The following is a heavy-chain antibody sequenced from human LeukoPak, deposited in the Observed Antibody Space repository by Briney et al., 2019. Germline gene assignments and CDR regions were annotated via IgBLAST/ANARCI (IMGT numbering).Heavy chain of an antibody. CDR3: TTDRVAVAGHAC. J-gene: IGHJ4*02. CDR2: IKSKPDGGTT. CDR1: GFTFSNAW. Sequence: GGSLRLSCAASGFTFSNAWMSWVRQAPGKGLEWVGRIKSKPDGGTTDYAAPVKGRFTISRDDSKNTLYLQMNSLKTEDTAVYYCTTDRVAVAGHACWGQGTLVTVSS. D-gene: IGHD6-19*01. V-gene: IGHV3-15*01.